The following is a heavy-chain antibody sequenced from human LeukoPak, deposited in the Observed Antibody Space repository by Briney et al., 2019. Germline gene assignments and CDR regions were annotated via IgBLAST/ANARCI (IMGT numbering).Heavy chain of an antibody. V-gene: IGHV4-34*01. J-gene: IGHJ4*02. CDR2: INHSGST. CDR3: ARGWGYYGSGSPLDY. D-gene: IGHD3-10*01. CDR1: GGSISSYY. Sequence: SETLSLTCTVSGGSISSYYWSWIRQPPGKGLEWIGEINHSGSTNYNPSLKSRVTISVDTSKNQFSLKLSSVTAADTAVYYCARGWGYYGSGSPLDYWGQGTLVTVSS.